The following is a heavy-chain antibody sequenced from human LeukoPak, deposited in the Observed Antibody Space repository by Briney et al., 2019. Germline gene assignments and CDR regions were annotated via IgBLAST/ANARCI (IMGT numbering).Heavy chain of an antibody. CDR3: ARATSSYFYYMDV. CDR2: IDHTGST. V-gene: IGHV4-59*08. D-gene: IGHD5-12*01. Sequence: SETLSLTCTVSDDSITIYYWTWIRQPPGKGLEWIGYIDHTGSTNYNPSLKSRVTISADTSKNQFSLNVSSVTAADTAVYYCARATSSYFYYMDVWGKGTTVTISS. J-gene: IGHJ6*03. CDR1: DDSITIYY.